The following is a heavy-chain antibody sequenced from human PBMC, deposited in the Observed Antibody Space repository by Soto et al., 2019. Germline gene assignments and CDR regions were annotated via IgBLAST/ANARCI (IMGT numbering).Heavy chain of an antibody. V-gene: IGHV3-13*01. CDR2: IGTAGDT. J-gene: IGHJ6*02. CDR1: GFTFSSYD. Sequence: GGALRLSCAASGFTFSSYDMQWVRKATGKGLEWVSAIGTAGDTYYPGSVKGGFTISRENANPSFYLQMNSLRAGDTALYYCARDGGVGANYYGMDVWGQGTTVTVSS. CDR3: ARDGGVGANYYGMDV. D-gene: IGHD1-26*01.